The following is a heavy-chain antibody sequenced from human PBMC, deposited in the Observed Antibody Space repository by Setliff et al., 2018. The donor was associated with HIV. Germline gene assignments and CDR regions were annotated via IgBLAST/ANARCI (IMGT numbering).Heavy chain of an antibody. CDR2: INAGNGNT. D-gene: IGHD6-19*01. CDR1: GYTFSNCV. J-gene: IGHJ6*04. CDR3: ARDGGPGSGWGDYSYYYSMDV. Sequence: ASVKVSCKASGYTFSNCVMQWVRQAPGQRLEWMGWINAGNGNTKYSQEFQGRVTITTDTSADTAYMELSSLRFEDTAVYYCARDGGPGSGWGDYSYYYSMDVWGKGTTVTVSS. V-gene: IGHV1-3*01.